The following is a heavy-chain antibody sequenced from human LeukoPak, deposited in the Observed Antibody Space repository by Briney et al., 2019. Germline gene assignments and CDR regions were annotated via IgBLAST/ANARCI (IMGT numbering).Heavy chain of an antibody. Sequence: ASVKVSCKASGYTFTGYYMHWVRQAPGQGLEWMGRINPNSGGTNYAQKFQGRVTMTRDTSISTAYMELSRLRSDDTAVYYCARVLSPGFGRGLTPITFDYWGQGTLVTVSS. J-gene: IGHJ4*02. CDR2: INPNSGGT. CDR3: ARVLSPGFGRGLTPITFDY. V-gene: IGHV1-2*06. D-gene: IGHD1-20*01. CDR1: GYTFTGYY.